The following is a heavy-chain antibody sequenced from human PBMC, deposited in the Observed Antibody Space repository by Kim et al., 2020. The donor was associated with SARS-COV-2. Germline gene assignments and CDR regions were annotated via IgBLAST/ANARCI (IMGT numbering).Heavy chain of an antibody. J-gene: IGHJ4*02. CDR1: GGSISSSNW. CDR2: IYHSGST. Sequence: SETLSLTCAVSGGSISSSNWWSWVRQPPGKGLEWIGEIYHSGSTNYNPSLKSRVTISVDKSKNQFSLKLSSVTAADTAVYYCARDFLDYYGSGSYYPLDYWGQGTLVTVSS. CDR3: ARDFLDYYGSGSYYPLDY. D-gene: IGHD3-10*01. V-gene: IGHV4-4*02.